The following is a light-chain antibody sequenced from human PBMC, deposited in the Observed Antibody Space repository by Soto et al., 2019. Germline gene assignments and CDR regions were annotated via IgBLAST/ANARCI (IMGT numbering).Light chain of an antibody. Sequence: QLVLTQPPSASGTPGQRVTISCSGSSSNIGSNTVNWYQQLPGTAPKLLIYSNNQRPSGVPDRFSGSKSGTSASLAISGLQSEDEADYYCAAWDDSLNALLFGGGTKVTVL. J-gene: IGLJ3*02. CDR2: SNN. CDR1: SSNIGSNT. V-gene: IGLV1-44*01. CDR3: AAWDDSLNALL.